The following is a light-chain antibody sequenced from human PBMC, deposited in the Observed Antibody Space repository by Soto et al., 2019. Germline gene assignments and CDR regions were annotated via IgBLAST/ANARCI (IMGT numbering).Light chain of an antibody. Sequence: EIVMTQSPATLSVSPGERATLSCRASQSVSSKLAWYQQKPGQAPRVLIYGASTRATGIPARFSGSGSGTEFAPTISSLQSEDFAVYYCQHYNDWPPTWTFGQETRVEIK. J-gene: IGKJ1*01. CDR3: QHYNDWPPTWT. CDR1: QSVSSK. V-gene: IGKV3-15*01. CDR2: GAS.